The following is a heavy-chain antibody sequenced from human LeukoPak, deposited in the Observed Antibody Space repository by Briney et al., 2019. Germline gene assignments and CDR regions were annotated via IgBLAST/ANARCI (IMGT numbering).Heavy chain of an antibody. D-gene: IGHD3-9*01. V-gene: IGHV1-2*02. J-gene: IGHJ4*02. Sequence: ASVRVSCKASGYTFTGYYMHWVRQAPGQGLEWVGWINLNSGGTNDAQKFQDRGTMTRDTSISTAYMELSRLRSDDTAVYYCARSPDILTGENFDYWGQGTLVTVSS. CDR1: GYTFTGYY. CDR2: INLNSGGT. CDR3: ARSPDILTGENFDY.